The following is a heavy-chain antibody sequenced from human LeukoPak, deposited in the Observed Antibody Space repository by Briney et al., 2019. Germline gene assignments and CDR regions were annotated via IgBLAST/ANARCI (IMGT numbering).Heavy chain of an antibody. D-gene: IGHD4-17*01. CDR3: ARVYGDYAAFDI. V-gene: IGHV3-21*01. J-gene: IGHJ3*02. CDR1: GFTFSSYS. CDR2: ISSSSSYI. Sequence: GGSLRLSCAASGFTFSSYSMNWVRQAPGKGLEWVSSISSSSSYIYYADSVKGRFTISRDNAENSLYLQMNSLRAEDTAVYYCARVYGDYAAFDIWGQGTMVTVSS.